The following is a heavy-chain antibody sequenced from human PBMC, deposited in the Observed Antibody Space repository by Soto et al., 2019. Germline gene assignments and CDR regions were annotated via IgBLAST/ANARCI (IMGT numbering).Heavy chain of an antibody. Sequence: QLQLQESGSGLVKPSQTLSLTCGISGGSISGSTYSWNWIRQPPGKGLEWIGHIYHSRVTNYNPSLKSRVTISVDRSKNEFSLKLSSVTAADTAVYYCARGSNRNGYYEGFDNWGQGTLATVSS. CDR1: GGSISGSTYS. J-gene: IGHJ5*02. D-gene: IGHD3-22*01. CDR2: IYHSRVT. V-gene: IGHV4-30-2*01. CDR3: ARGSNRNGYYEGFDN.